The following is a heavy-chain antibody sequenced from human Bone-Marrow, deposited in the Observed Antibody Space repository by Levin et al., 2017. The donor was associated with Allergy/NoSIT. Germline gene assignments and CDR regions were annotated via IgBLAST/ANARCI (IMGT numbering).Heavy chain of an antibody. D-gene: IGHD3-10*01. CDR3: GKSSYGSGSYYADY. V-gene: IGHV3-30*04. J-gene: IGHJ4*02. CDR1: GFTFSSSA. Sequence: PGGSLRLSCAASGFTFSSSAMFWVRQAPGKGLEWVTVISFDGSDKYYSDSVKGRFTSSRDNSQNTLYLQMSNLRTEDTAVYFCGKSSYGSGSYYADYWGQGTLVTVSS. CDR2: ISFDGSDK.